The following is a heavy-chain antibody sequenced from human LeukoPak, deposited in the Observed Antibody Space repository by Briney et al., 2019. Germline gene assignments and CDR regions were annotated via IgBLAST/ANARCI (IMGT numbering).Heavy chain of an antibody. CDR2: IYYSGST. CDR1: GGSISSYY. CDR3: ARLRYFDWGFDAFDI. J-gene: IGHJ3*02. Sequence: PSETLSLTCTVSGGSISSYYWSWIRQPPGKGLEWIGYIYYSGSTNYNPSLKSRVTISVDTSKNQFSLKLSSVTAADTAVYYCARLRYFDWGFDAFDIWGQGTMVTVSS. V-gene: IGHV4-59*01. D-gene: IGHD3-9*01.